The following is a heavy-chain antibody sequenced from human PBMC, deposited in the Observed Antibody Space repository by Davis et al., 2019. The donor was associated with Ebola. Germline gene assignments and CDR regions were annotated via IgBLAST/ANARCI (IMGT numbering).Heavy chain of an antibody. CDR1: GFTFSSYA. CDR3: ANGRGFWSGYWGWFDP. V-gene: IGHV3-23*01. J-gene: IGHJ5*02. CDR2: ISGSGGST. D-gene: IGHD3-3*01. Sequence: PGGSLRLSCAASGFTFSSYAMSWVRQAPGKGLEWVSAISGSGGSTYYADSVKGRFTISRDNSKNTLYLQMNSLRAEDTAVYYCANGRGFWSGYWGWFDPWGQGTLVTVSS.